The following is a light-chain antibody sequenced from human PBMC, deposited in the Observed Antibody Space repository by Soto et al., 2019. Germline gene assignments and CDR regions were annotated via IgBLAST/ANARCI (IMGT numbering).Light chain of an antibody. J-gene: IGKJ5*01. CDR3: QQRSNWPPIT. CDR2: GAS. CDR1: QSVNGR. Sequence: EIVLTQSPGTLSWSPGERGTLSCRASQSVNGRLAWYQQKPGQAPRLLIYGASSRATGIPDRFSGSGSRTDFTITISSLEPEDFAVYYCQQRSNWPPITFGQGTRLRL. V-gene: IGKV3-11*01.